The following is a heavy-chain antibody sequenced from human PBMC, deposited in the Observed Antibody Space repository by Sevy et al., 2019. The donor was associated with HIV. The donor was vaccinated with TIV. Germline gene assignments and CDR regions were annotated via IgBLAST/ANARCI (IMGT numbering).Heavy chain of an antibody. J-gene: IGHJ6*02. V-gene: IGHV3-7*01. CDR1: GFIVNNYW. Sequence: GGSLRLSCVASGFIVNNYWMTWVRQAPGKGLEWVANIKDDGSEKYYVGSVKGRFTISRDDAENSLFLQMNRLRVEDTAVYYCAKFKKRPHVWLPGGLDVRGQGTTVTVSS. CDR2: IKDDGSEK. D-gene: IGHD3-16*01. CDR3: AKFKKRPHVWLPGGLDV.